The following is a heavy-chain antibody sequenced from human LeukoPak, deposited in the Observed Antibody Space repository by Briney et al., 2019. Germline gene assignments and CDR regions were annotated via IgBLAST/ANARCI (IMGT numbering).Heavy chain of an antibody. Sequence: SETLSLTCTVSGGSISSSSYYWGWIRQPPGKGLEWIGSIYYSGSTYYNPSLKSRVTISVDTSKNQFSLKLSSVTAADTAVYYCTRLSYTSGWHGGFDFDYWGQETLVTVSS. CDR3: TRLSYTSGWHGGFDFDY. V-gene: IGHV4-39*01. J-gene: IGHJ4*02. CDR2: IYYSGST. CDR1: GGSISSSSYY. D-gene: IGHD6-19*01.